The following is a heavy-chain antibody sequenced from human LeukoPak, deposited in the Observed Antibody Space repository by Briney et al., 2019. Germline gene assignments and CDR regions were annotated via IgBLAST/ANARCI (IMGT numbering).Heavy chain of an antibody. J-gene: IGHJ3*02. CDR1: GFTFSSFA. D-gene: IGHD4-17*01. V-gene: IGHV3-23*01. CDR3: AKTNYGDYVYDAFDI. CDR2: ISGSGGTT. Sequence: PGGSLRLSCAASGFTFSSFAMSWVRQAPGKGLEWVSGISGSGGTTYYADSVKGRFTISRDNSKNTLYLQMNSLRAEDTAVYYCAKTNYGDYVYDAFDIWGQGTMVTVSS.